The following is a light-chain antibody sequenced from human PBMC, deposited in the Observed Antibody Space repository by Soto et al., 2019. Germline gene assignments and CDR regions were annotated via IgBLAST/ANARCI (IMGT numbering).Light chain of an antibody. J-gene: IGKJ1*01. V-gene: IGKV1-5*03. CDR2: KAS. Sequence: DIQITQSPSILSASVGDRVTITCRASQSISSWLAWYQQKPGKAPKVLIYKASSLESGVPSRFSGSGSGTEFTLTISSLQPDDFATYYCQQYNSYSEAFGQGTKVDIK. CDR3: QQYNSYSEA. CDR1: QSISSW.